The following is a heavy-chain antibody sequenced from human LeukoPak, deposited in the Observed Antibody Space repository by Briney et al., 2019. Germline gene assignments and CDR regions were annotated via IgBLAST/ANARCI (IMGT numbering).Heavy chain of an antibody. CDR1: GGSISSYY. J-gene: IGHJ4*02. D-gene: IGHD1-1*01. CDR2: IYYSGST. V-gene: IGHV4-59*01. CDR3: ARELLGSLND. Sequence: PSETLSLTCTVSGGSISSYYWSWIRQPPGKGLEWIGYIYYSGSTNYNPSLKSRVTISVDTSKNQFSLKLSSVTAADTAVYYCARELLGSLNDGGQGTLVTVSS.